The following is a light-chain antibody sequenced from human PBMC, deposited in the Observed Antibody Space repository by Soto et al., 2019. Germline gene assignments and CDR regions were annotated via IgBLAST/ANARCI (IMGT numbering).Light chain of an antibody. J-gene: IGKJ5*01. CDR2: GAS. CDR3: QQRHNWPIT. CDR1: QSVSSSY. Sequence: EIVLTQSPGTLSLSPGERATLSCRASQSVSSSYLAWYQQKPGQTPRLLIYGASNRATGLPDRFSGSGSGTHFTLTISGLEPADLGVYYCQQRHNWPITFGQGTRLEIK. V-gene: IGKV3D-20*02.